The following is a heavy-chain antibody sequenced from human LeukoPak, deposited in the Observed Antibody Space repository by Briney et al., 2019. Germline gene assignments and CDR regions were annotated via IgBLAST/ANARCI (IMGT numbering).Heavy chain of an antibody. Sequence: GGSLRLSCAASGFTFSSFAMSWVRQAPGKGLEWVGRIKSKTAGGTIDYAAPVKGRFTISRDDSKNTLYLQMNSLKTEDTAVYYCTTGESMVGSTIHIRWADWGQGTLVTVSS. CDR3: TTGESMVGSTIHIRWAD. J-gene: IGHJ4*02. CDR1: GFTFSSFA. D-gene: IGHD1-26*01. CDR2: IKSKTAGGTI. V-gene: IGHV3-15*01.